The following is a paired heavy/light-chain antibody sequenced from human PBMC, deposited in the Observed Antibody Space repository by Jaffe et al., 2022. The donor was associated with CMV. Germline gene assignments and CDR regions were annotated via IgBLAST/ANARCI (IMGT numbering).Heavy chain of an antibody. D-gene: IGHD2-15*01. V-gene: IGHV5-10-1*03. Sequence: EVQLVQSGAEVKKPGESLTISCKGSGYSFTSYWINWVRQMPGKGLEWMGRIDPSDSYTNYSPSFQGHVTISVDKSLNTAYLHWSSLKASDTALYYCARRMTSAITTFVVGFDPWGQGTLVTVSS. CDR3: ARRMTSAITTFVVGFDP. CDR1: GYSFTSYW. J-gene: IGHJ5*02. CDR2: IDPSDSYT.
Light chain of an antibody. Sequence: EIVLTQSPGTLSLSPGERATLSCRASQSVAIDYLAWYQQKPGQAPRLLIYGASSRATGIPDRFSGSGSGTDFTLTISRLEPEDFAVYFCHQFGSSPLYTFGQGTKLEIK. CDR3: HQFGSSPLYT. V-gene: IGKV3-20*01. CDR1: QSVAIDY. CDR2: GAS. J-gene: IGKJ2*01.